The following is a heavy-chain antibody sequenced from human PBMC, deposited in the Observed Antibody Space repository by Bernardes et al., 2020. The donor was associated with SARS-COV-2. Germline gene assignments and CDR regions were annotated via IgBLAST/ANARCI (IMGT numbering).Heavy chain of an antibody. V-gene: IGHV4-34*01. CDR2: INHSGMT. CDR3: ARDFDCSSTSCQRNS. Sequence: SYTLTRTCAVYGGSFSGSHWSWIRQPPGQGLEWIGEINHSGMTNYNPSLKSRVTISVDTSKNQFSLKLSSVTAADTAVYYCARDFDCSSTSCQRNSWGQGTLVTVSS. J-gene: IGHJ4*02. D-gene: IGHD2-2*01. CDR1: GGSFSGSH.